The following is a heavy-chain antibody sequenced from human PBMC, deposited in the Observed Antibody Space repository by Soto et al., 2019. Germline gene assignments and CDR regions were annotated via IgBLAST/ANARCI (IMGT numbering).Heavy chain of an antibody. CDR3: ARTVWQWFVSSWYFDL. J-gene: IGHJ2*01. CDR2: INAGNGNT. CDR1: GYTFTSYA. V-gene: IGHV1-3*01. D-gene: IGHD6-19*01. Sequence: QVQLVQSGAEVKKPGASVKVSCKGSGYTFTSYAMHWVRQAPGQRLEWMGWINAGNGNTKYSQKFNGRVTITRDTSACTAYMELSSLRSEDTDVYYCARTVWQWFVSSWYFDLWGRGTLVTVSS.